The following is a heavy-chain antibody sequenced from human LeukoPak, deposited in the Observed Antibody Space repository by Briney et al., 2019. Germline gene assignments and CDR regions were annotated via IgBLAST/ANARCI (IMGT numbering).Heavy chain of an antibody. CDR2: ISYDGSNK. J-gene: IGHJ6*02. CDR3: AREGARVGASSDYYYYGMDV. CDR1: GFTFSSYA. V-gene: IGHV3-30-3*01. D-gene: IGHD1-26*01. Sequence: GGPLRLSCAASGFTFSSYAMHWVRQAPGKGLEWVAVISYDGSNKYYADSVKGRFTISRDNSKNTLYLQMNSLRAEDTAVYYCAREGARVGASSDYYYYGMDVWGQGTTVTVSS.